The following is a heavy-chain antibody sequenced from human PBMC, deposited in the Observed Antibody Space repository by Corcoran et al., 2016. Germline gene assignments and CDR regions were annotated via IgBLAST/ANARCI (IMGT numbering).Heavy chain of an antibody. Sequence: QLQLQESGPGLVKPSETLSLTCTVSGGSISSSSYYWGWVPQPPGKGLAWIVSIYYSGSTYYNPSLKSRVPLSVDTSKNQFSLKLSSVTAEDTAWYYSARTPMVRGGIWDYWGQATLVTVSS. D-gene: IGHD3-10*01. CDR1: GGSISSSSYY. CDR2: IYYSGST. J-gene: IGHJ4*02. CDR3: ARTPMVRGGIWDY. V-gene: IGHV4-39*07.